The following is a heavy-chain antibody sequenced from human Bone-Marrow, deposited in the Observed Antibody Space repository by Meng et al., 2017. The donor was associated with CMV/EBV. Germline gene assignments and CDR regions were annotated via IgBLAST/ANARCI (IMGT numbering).Heavy chain of an antibody. V-gene: IGHV3-21*01. CDR3: ARVWGRGLLSGSYPDY. D-gene: IGHD1-26*01. CDR1: GFTFSSYS. Sequence: LSLTCAASGFTFSSYSLNWVRQAPGKGLEWVSSISSSSSYIYYADSVKGRFTISRDNAKNSLYLQMNSLRAEDTAVYYCARVWGRGLLSGSYPDYWGQGTLVTVS. J-gene: IGHJ4*02. CDR2: ISSSSSYI.